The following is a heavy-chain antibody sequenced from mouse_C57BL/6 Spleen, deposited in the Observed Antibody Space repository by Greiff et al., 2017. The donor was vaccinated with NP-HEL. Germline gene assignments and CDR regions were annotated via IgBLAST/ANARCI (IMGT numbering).Heavy chain of an antibody. Sequence: EVQVVESGEGLVKPGGSLKLSCAASGFTFSSYAMSWVRQTPEKRLEWVAYISSGGDYIYYADTVKGRFTISRDNARNTLYLQMSSLKSEDTAMYYCTRDEELRLRRAMDYWGQGTSVTVSS. CDR2: ISSGGDYI. CDR3: TRDEELRLRRAMDY. D-gene: IGHD3-2*02. V-gene: IGHV5-9-1*02. J-gene: IGHJ4*01. CDR1: GFTFSSYA.